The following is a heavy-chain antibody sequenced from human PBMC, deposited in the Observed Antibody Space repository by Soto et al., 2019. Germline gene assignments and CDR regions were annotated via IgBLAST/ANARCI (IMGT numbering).Heavy chain of an antibody. J-gene: IGHJ6*03. V-gene: IGHV6-1*01. Sequence: SQTLSLTCAISGDSVSSNSAAWNWIRQSPSRGLEWLGRTYYRSKWYNDYAVSVKSRITINPDASKNQFSLQLNSVTPEGTAVYYCAIYQQTWNYYHMDIWGKGTTVTVSS. CDR3: AIYQQTWNYYHMDI. CDR2: TYYRSKWYN. D-gene: IGHD2-2*02. CDR1: GDSVSSNSAA.